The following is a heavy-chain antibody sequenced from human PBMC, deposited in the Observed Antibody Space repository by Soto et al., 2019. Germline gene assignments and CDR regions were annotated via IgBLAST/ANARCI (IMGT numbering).Heavy chain of an antibody. Sequence: GGSLRLSCAASGFTFSSYGMHWVRQAPGKGLEWVAVIWYDGSNKYYADSVKGRLTISRDNSKNTLYVQMNSLRAEDTAVYYCARDSGNYELGAFDIWGQGTMVTVSS. CDR1: GFTFSSYG. D-gene: IGHD1-7*01. CDR2: IWYDGSNK. CDR3: ARDSGNYELGAFDI. J-gene: IGHJ3*02. V-gene: IGHV3-33*01.